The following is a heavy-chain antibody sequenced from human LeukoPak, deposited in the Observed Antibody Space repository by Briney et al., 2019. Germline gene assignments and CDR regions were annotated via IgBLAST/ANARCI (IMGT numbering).Heavy chain of an antibody. CDR3: ARGRGLTLSYHYFDY. CDR2: ISSGTSTT. CDR1: GYTFSPLG. J-gene: IGHJ4*02. V-gene: IGHV3-48*02. D-gene: IGHD3-10*01. Sequence: PGGSLTLSCAVSGYTFSPLGMNWVRQAPGRGLEWVSYISSGTSTTYYADPVKGRFTISRDNAKNSLYLQLNSLRDEDTAVYYCARGRGLTLSYHYFDYWGQGTLVTVSS.